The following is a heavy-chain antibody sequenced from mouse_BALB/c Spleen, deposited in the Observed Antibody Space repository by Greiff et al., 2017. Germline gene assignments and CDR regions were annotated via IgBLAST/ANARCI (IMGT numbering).Heavy chain of an antibody. V-gene: IGHV3-2*02. J-gene: IGHJ2*01. CDR3: ARSGYGSRYFDY. CDR2: ISYSGST. D-gene: IGHD1-1*01. Sequence: EVKLLESGPGLVKPSQSLSLTCTVTGYSITSDYAWNWIRQFPGNKLEWMGYISYSGSTSYNPSLKSRISITRDTSKNQFFLQLNSVTTEDTATYYCARSGYGSRYFDYWGQGTTLTVSA. CDR1: GYSITSDYA.